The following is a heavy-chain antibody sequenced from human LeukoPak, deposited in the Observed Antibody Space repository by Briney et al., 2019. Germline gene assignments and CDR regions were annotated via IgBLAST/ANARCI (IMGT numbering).Heavy chain of an antibody. CDR2: IYYSGST. CDR1: GGSISSYY. Sequence: SETPSLTCTVSGGSISSYYWTWIRQPPGKGLEWIGYIYYSGSTYYNPSLKSRVTISVDTSKNQFSLKLSSVTAADTAVYYCARVRASYCSGGSCSSQVAFDIWGQGTMVTVSS. D-gene: IGHD2-15*01. V-gene: IGHV4-59*12. J-gene: IGHJ3*02. CDR3: ARVRASYCSGGSCSSQVAFDI.